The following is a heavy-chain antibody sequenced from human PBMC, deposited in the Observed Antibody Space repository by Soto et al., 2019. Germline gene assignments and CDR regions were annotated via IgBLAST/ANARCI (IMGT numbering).Heavy chain of an antibody. Sequence: QVQLVQSGAEVKKPGASVKVSCKASGYTFTSYAMHWVRQAPGKRLEWMGWINAGNGNTKYSQKFQGRVTITRDTSASTAYMELSSLRSEDTAVYTRVEFLSYDDYGGQGTLGTVSS. J-gene: IGHJ4*02. CDR3: VEFLSYDDY. CDR2: INAGNGNT. D-gene: IGHD3-16*01. V-gene: IGHV1-3*01. CDR1: GYTFTSYA.